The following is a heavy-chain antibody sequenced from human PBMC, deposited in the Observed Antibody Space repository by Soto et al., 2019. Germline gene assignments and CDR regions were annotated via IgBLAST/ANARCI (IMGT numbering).Heavy chain of an antibody. CDR1: GFTFSSYW. J-gene: IGHJ4*02. CDR2: INSDGSST. D-gene: IGHD2-15*01. V-gene: IGHV3-74*01. Sequence: GGSLRLSCAASGFTFSSYWMHWVRQAPGKGLVWVSRINSDGSSTSYADSVKGRFTISRDNAKNKLYLQMNSLRAEDAAVYYCVRTSLVVAAATREDYWGQGTLVTVSS. CDR3: VRTSLVVAAATREDY.